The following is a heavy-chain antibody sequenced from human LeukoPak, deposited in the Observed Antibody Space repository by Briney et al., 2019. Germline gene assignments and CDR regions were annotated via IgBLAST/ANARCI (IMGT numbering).Heavy chain of an antibody. CDR3: ASGRWYGGFFDY. Sequence: SETLSLTCAVYGGSFSGYYWSWIRQPPGKGLEWIGEINHSGSTNYNPSLKSRVTISVDTSKNQFSLKLSSVTAADTAVYYCASGRWYGGFFDYWGQGTLVTVSS. CDR1: GGSFSGYY. V-gene: IGHV4-34*01. D-gene: IGHD6-13*01. J-gene: IGHJ4*02. CDR2: INHSGST.